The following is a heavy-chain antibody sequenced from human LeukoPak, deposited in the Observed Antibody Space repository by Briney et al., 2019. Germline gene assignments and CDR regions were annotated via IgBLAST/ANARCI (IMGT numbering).Heavy chain of an antibody. CDR2: IWYDRSNK. V-gene: IGHV3-33*01. Sequence: GGSLRLSCAASGFTFSSYGMHWVRQAPGKGLVWVAVIWYDRSNKYYADSVKGRFTISRDNSKNTLYLQMNSLRAEDTAMYYCARDNLHIDYWGQGTLVTVSS. CDR1: GFTFSSYG. D-gene: IGHD1-20*01. CDR3: ARDNLHIDY. J-gene: IGHJ4*02.